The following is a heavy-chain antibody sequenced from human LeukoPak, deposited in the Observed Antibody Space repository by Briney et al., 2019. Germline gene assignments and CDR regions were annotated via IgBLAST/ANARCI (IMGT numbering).Heavy chain of an antibody. CDR3: ARVGSLWFGELPVDY. D-gene: IGHD3-10*01. CDR1: GFTFSSYA. J-gene: IGHJ4*02. Sequence: GGSLRLSCAASGFTFSSYAMHWVRQAPGKGLEWVVVISYDGSNKYYADSVKGRFTISRDNSKNTLYPQMNSLRAGDTAVYYCARVGSLWFGELPVDYWGQGTLVTVSS. V-gene: IGHV3-30*04. CDR2: ISYDGSNK.